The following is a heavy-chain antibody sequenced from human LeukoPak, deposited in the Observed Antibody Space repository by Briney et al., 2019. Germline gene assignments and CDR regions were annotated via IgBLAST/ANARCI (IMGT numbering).Heavy chain of an antibody. CDR3: ARSGTATSFYYYYNMDV. CDR1: GDSISPNY. Sequence: PSEAVSLTCTVSGDSISPNYWSWIRQPPGKGLEWIGYIHYTGNTNYNPSLKSRVTISVNTSKNQFSLKLSSVTAADTAVYYCARSGTATSFYYYYNMDVWGKGTTVTASS. CDR2: IHYTGNT. D-gene: IGHD4-17*01. J-gene: IGHJ6*03. V-gene: IGHV4-59*01.